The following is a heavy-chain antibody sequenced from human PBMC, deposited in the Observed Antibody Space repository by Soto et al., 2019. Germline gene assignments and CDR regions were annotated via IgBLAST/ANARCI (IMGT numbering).Heavy chain of an antibody. CDR3: ARDAVNVLRFLEWLRGPKQHANWFDP. V-gene: IGHV1-46*01. D-gene: IGHD3-3*01. CDR2: INPSGGST. Sequence: ASVKVSCKASGYTFTSYYMHWVRQAPGQGLEWMGIINPSGGSTSYAQKFQGRVTMTRDTSTNTVYMELSSLRSEDTAVYYCARDAVNVLRFLEWLRGPKQHANWFDPWGQGTLVTVSS. J-gene: IGHJ5*02. CDR1: GYTFTSYY.